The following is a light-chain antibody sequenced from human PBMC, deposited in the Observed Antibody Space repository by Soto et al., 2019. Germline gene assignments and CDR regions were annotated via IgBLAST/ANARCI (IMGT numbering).Light chain of an antibody. Sequence: QSALTQPPSASGSPGXSXTISCXGTSSDVGGYNFVSWYQQHPGKAPKLMIYEVTKRPSGVPDRFSGSKSGNTASLTVSGLQGEDEADYYCTSYAGSNIPVVFGGGTKVTVL. V-gene: IGLV2-8*01. J-gene: IGLJ2*01. CDR3: TSYAGSNIPVV. CDR2: EVT. CDR1: SSDVGGYNF.